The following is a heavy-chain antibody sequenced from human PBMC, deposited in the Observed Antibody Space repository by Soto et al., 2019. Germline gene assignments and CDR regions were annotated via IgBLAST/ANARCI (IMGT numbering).Heavy chain of an antibody. V-gene: IGHV1-2*02. CDR1: GYTFTDYD. Sequence: ASVKVSCKASGYTFTDYDIHWVRQAPGQGLEGMGWINPNSGGTNYAQKFQGRVIMSRDTSINTAYMELTWLKTEDTAVYYCATLGAGAFDHWGQGSLVTVSS. CDR2: INPNSGGT. J-gene: IGHJ4*02. CDR3: ATLGAGAFDH. D-gene: IGHD3-16*01.